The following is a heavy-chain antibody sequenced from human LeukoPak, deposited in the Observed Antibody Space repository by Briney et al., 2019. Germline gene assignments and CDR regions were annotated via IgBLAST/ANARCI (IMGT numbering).Heavy chain of an antibody. J-gene: IGHJ4*02. CDR1: GDSVSSNSAA. V-gene: IGHV6-1*01. Sequence: SQTLSLTCAISGDSVSSNSAAWNWIRQSPSRGLEWLGRTYYRSKWYNDYAVSVKSRITINPDTSKNQFSLQLNSVTPEDTAAYYCAREYYDILTGYSNFDYWGQGTLVTVSS. D-gene: IGHD3-9*01. CDR2: TYYRSKWYN. CDR3: AREYYDILTGYSNFDY.